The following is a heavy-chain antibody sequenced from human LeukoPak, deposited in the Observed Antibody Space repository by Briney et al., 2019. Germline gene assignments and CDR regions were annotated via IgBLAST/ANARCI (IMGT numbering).Heavy chain of an antibody. Sequence: SQTLSLTCTVSGGSVSSGGFYWHWIRQHPVKGLEWIGFLSYSGTTDYNPSLKSRVTMSVDTTRNQFSLRLSSVTAADTAMYYCARKNDYGASYYIDVWGRGTTVTVSS. CDR1: GGSVSSGGFY. V-gene: IGHV4-31*03. CDR3: ARKNDYGASYYIDV. CDR2: LSYSGTT. D-gene: IGHD4-17*01. J-gene: IGHJ6*03.